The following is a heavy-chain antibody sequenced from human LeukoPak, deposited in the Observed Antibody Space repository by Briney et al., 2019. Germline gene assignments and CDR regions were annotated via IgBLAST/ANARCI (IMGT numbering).Heavy chain of an antibody. Sequence: ASVKVSCKASGYTFTSYDINWVRQATGQGLEWMGWMNPNSGNTGYAQKFQGRVTMTRNTSISTAYMELSSLRSEDTAVYYCARADILRYFDWLTRPPHFDYWGQGTLVTVSS. CDR3: ARADILRYFDWLTRPPHFDY. CDR1: GYTFTSYD. V-gene: IGHV1-8*01. J-gene: IGHJ4*02. CDR2: MNPNSGNT. D-gene: IGHD3-9*01.